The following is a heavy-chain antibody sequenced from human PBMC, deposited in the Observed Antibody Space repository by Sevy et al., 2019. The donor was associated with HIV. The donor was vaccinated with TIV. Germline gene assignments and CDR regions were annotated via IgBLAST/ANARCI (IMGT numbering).Heavy chain of an antibody. CDR3: AVALGYSFGSGTIDY. CDR2: VWYDGSNK. Sequence: GGSLRLSCAASGFMFNNYGMHWVRPAPGKGLEWVGVVWYDGSNKDYADSVKGRFTISRDNSRATVFLHMNSLRAEDASVYYCAVALGYSFGSGTIDYWGQGTLVTVSS. J-gene: IGHJ4*02. D-gene: IGHD3-10*01. V-gene: IGHV3-33*01. CDR1: GFMFNNYG.